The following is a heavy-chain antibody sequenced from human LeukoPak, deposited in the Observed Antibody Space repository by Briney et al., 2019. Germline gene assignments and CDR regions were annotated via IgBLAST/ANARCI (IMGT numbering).Heavy chain of an antibody. V-gene: IGHV1-69*13. J-gene: IGHJ5*02. CDR1: GGTFSSYA. CDR3: AAGRTFGWFDP. CDR2: IIPIFGTA. D-gene: IGHD3-10*01. Sequence: SVKVSCKASGGTFSSYAISWVRQAPGQGLEWMGGIIPIFGTANYAQKFQGRVTITADESTSTAYMELRSLRSDDTAVYYCAAGRTFGWFDPWGQGTLVTVSS.